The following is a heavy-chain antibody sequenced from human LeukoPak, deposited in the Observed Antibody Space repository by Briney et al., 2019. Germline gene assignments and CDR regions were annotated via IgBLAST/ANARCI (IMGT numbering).Heavy chain of an antibody. CDR2: IYYSGST. J-gene: IGHJ5*02. Sequence: SETLSLTCTVSGGSISSYYWSWIRQPPGKGLEWIGYIYYSGSTNYNPCLKSRVTISVDTSKNQFSLKLSSVTAADTAVYYCARVSRNWFDPWGQGTLVTVSS. CDR1: GGSISSYY. CDR3: ARVSRNWFDP. D-gene: IGHD6-13*01. V-gene: IGHV4-59*01.